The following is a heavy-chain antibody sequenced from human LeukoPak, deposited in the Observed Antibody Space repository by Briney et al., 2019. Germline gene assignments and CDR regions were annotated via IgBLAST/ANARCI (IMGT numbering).Heavy chain of an antibody. D-gene: IGHD6-25*01. CDR1: GFTFSIYA. J-gene: IGHJ4*02. V-gene: IGHV3-23*01. Sequence: PGGSLRLSCAASGFTFSIYAMSWVRQAPGKGLEWASSITVRGGSTYYADSVKGRFTISRDDSKNTLYLQMNSLRAEDTAVYYCAKDYEAATFPLFDYWGQGTLVTVSS. CDR2: ITVRGGST. CDR3: AKDYEAATFPLFDY.